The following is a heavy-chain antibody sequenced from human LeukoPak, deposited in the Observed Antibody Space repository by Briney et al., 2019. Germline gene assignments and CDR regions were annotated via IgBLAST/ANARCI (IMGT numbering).Heavy chain of an antibody. J-gene: IGHJ6*02. CDR1: GGSIGSYY. D-gene: IGHD2-8*01. V-gene: IGHV4-4*07. Sequence: SETLSLTCTVSGGSIGSYYWSWIRQPAGKGLEWIGRIYTSGSTNYNPSLKSRATISVDTSKNQFSLKLSSVTAADTAVYYCARRGMRYYGMDVWGQGTTVTVSS. CDR2: IYTSGST. CDR3: ARRGMRYYGMDV.